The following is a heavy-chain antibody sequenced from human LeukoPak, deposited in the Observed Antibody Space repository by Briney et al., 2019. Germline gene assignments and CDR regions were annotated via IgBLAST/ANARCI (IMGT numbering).Heavy chain of an antibody. CDR3: ATAPSESVGYYPEYFRH. J-gene: IGHJ1*01. D-gene: IGHD3-22*01. Sequence: GGSLRLSCAVSGFTFSSYWMHWVRQAPGKGLVWVSRIKGDGNTNYADSVKGRFTISRDNAKNTVSLQMNSLRAEDTGVYYCATAPSESVGYYPEYFRHWGQGTLVTVSS. V-gene: IGHV3-74*01. CDR2: IKGDGNT. CDR1: GFTFSSYW.